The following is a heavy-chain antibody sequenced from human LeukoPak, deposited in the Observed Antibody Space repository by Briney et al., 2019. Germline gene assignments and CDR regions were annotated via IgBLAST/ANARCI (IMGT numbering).Heavy chain of an antibody. CDR3: AGVGIAAAGGLDY. CDR1: GYTFTSYD. V-gene: IGHV1-8*03. D-gene: IGHD6-13*01. J-gene: IGHJ4*02. Sequence: ASVKVSCKASGYTFTSYDINWVRQATGQGLEWMGWMNPNSGNTGYAQKFQGRVTITRNTSISTAYMELSSLRSEDTAVYYCAGVGIAAAGGLDYWAREPWSPSPQ. CDR2: MNPNSGNT.